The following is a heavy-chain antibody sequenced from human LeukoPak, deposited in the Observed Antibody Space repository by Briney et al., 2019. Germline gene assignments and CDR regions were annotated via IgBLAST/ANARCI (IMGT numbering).Heavy chain of an antibody. D-gene: IGHD1-7*01. V-gene: IGHV4-39*07. CDR3: VRNWNYGNWFDP. J-gene: IGHJ5*02. Sequence: SETLSLTCTVSGGSISSSSYYWGWIRQPPGKGLEWIGSIYYSGSTYYNPSLKSRVTISVDTSKNRFSLKLTSVAAADTAVYYCVRNWNYGNWFDPWGQGTLVTVSS. CDR2: IYYSGST. CDR1: GGSISSSSYY.